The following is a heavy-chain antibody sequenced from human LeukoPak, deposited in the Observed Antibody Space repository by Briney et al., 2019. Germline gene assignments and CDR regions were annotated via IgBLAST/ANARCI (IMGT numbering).Heavy chain of an antibody. CDR1: GFTFSSYE. V-gene: IGHV3-48*03. D-gene: IGHD2-15*01. J-gene: IGHJ4*02. Sequence: GGSLRLSCPASGFTFSSYEMNWVRQAPGKGLEWVSYISSSGSTIYYADSVKGRFTISRDNAKNSLYLQMNSLRAEDTAVYYCARSSSRYCSGGICYSGVLGYFDYWGQGTLVTVSS. CDR2: ISSSGSTI. CDR3: ARSSSRYCSGGICYSGVLGYFDY.